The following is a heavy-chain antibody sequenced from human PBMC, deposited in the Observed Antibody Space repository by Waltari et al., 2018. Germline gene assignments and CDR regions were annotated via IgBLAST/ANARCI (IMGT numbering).Heavy chain of an antibody. J-gene: IGHJ2*01. Sequence: EVELVESGGGLVQPGGSLRLSCAASGFTFSSYWIHWVRQVPGKGPVWVSRMRRDGDRIFYPDSVKGRFTISRDNAKNSVFLQMNKLADEDTAVYYCARVNCAGLGDTVDWYLDLWGRGTLVSVSS. CDR3: ARVNCAGLGDTVDWYLDL. V-gene: IGHV3-74*01. D-gene: IGHD2-21*01. CDR1: GFTFSSYW. CDR2: MRRDGDRI.